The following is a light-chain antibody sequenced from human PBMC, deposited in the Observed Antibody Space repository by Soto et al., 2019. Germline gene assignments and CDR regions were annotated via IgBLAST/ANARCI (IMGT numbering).Light chain of an antibody. CDR3: AAWDDSLNGPV. J-gene: IGLJ2*01. Sequence: QAVVTQPPSASGTPGQRVTISCSGSSSNIGSNTVSWYQQLPGTAPRLLIYNNNQRPSGVPDRFSDSKSGTSASLAISGLQSEDEADYYCAAWDDSLNGPVFGGGTKVTVL. CDR2: NNN. CDR1: SSNIGSNT. V-gene: IGLV1-44*01.